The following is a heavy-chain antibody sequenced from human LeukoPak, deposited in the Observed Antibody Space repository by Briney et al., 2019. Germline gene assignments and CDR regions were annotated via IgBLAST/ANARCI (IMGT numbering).Heavy chain of an antibody. CDR3: ARSPGIDFWSGYYTVHLDY. V-gene: IGHV1-69*13. D-gene: IGHD3-3*01. Sequence: GASVKVSCKASGGTFSSYAISWVRQAPGQGLEWMGGIIPIFGTANYAQKFQGRVTITADESTSTAYMELSSLRSEDTAVYYCARSPGIDFWSGYYTVHLDYWGQGTLVTVSS. CDR2: IIPIFGTA. J-gene: IGHJ4*02. CDR1: GGTFSSYA.